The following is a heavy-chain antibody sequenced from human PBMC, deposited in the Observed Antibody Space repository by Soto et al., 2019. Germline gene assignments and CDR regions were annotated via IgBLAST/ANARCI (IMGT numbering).Heavy chain of an antibody. CDR2: IYYSGST. CDR3: ARDGSGSGMDV. V-gene: IGHV4-30-4*01. Sequence: SETLSLTCTVSGGSISSGDYYGGWIRQPPGKGLEWIGYIYYSGSTYYNPSLKSRVTISVDTSKNQFSLKLSSVTAGDTAVYYCARDGSGSGMDVWGQGTTVTVSS. D-gene: IGHD3-10*01. CDR1: GGSISSGDYY. J-gene: IGHJ6*02.